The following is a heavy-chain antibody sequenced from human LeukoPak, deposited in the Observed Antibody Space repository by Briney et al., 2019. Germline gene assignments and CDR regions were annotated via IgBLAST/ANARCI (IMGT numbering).Heavy chain of an antibody. CDR1: GFTFSDYY. CDR2: ISSSGSTI. J-gene: IGHJ4*02. D-gene: IGHD6-13*01. V-gene: IGHV3-11*04. Sequence: GGSLRLSCAASGFTFSDYYMSWIRQAPGKGLEWVSYISSSGSTIYYADSVKGRFTISRDNAKNSLYLQMNSLRAEDTAVYYCARDHSSSLGGEWEYYFDYWGQGTLVTVSS. CDR3: ARDHSSSLGGEWEYYFDY.